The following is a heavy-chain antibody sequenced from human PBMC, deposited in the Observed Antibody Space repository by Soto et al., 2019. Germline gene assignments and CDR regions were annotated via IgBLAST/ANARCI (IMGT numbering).Heavy chain of an antibody. D-gene: IGHD1-26*01. CDR3: ARHFPIDYAFDI. Sequence: QLQLQESGPGLVKPSETLSLTCTVSGGSISSSSYYWGWIRQPPGKGLEWIGSIYYSGSTYYNPSLKSRVTISVDTSKNQFSLKLSSVTAADTAVYYCARHFPIDYAFDIWGQGTMVTVSS. CDR2: IYYSGST. CDR1: GGSISSSSYY. V-gene: IGHV4-39*01. J-gene: IGHJ3*02.